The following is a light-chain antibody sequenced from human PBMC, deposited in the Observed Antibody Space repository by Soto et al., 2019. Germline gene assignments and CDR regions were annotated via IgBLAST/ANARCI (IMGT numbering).Light chain of an antibody. V-gene: IGKV2-24*01. CDR1: QGLLHPNGNTY. J-gene: IGKJ1*01. CDR3: LQATHFPWT. Sequence: IVITQTPLSSPVTLGQPASISCRPSQGLLHPNGNTYLSCIQRRPGQRPKLFIHRISSRLPGVPDRFSGSGAGKEFTLKISRVEAQDVGVYNCLQATHFPWTFGQGTTV. CDR2: RIS.